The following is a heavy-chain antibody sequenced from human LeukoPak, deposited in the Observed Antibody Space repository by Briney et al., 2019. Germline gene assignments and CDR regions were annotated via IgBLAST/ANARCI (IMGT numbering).Heavy chain of an antibody. Sequence: SETLSLTCTVSGGPISSYYWSWIRQPPGKGLEWIGYIYYSGSTNYNPSLKSRVTISVDTSKNQFSLKLSSVTAADTAVYYCARATQGYNWFDPWGQGTLVSVSS. J-gene: IGHJ5*02. V-gene: IGHV4-59*01. CDR1: GGPISSYY. CDR3: ARATQGYNWFDP. CDR2: IYYSGST.